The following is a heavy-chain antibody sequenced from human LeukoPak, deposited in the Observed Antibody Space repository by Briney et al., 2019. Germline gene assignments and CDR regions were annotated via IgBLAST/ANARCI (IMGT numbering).Heavy chain of an antibody. D-gene: IGHD3-10*01. CDR1: GGSISSSSYY. J-gene: IGHJ5*02. CDR3: ARSHYYGSGSPNWFDP. V-gene: IGHV4-39*07. CDR2: INHSGST. Sequence: SETLSLTCTVSGGSISSSSYYWGWIRQPPGKGLEWIGEINHSGSTNYNPSLKSRVTISVDTSKNQFSLKLSSVTAADTAVYYCARSHYYGSGSPNWFDPWGQGTLVTVSS.